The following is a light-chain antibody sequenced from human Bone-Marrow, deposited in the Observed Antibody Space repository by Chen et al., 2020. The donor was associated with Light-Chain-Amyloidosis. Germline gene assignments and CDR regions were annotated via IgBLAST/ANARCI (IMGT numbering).Light chain of an antibody. CDR2: EGS. V-gene: IGLV2-23*01. J-gene: IGLJ1*01. CDR1: SSDIGNYNL. Sequence: SALTQPASGSGSPGQSITLSCPGTSSDIGNYNLVSWYQQHPGKVPKLIVFEGSQRPSGVSTRFSGSKSGNTASLTISGLQADDEADYYCCSYADGSTYVFGTGTKVTVL. CDR3: CSYADGSTYV.